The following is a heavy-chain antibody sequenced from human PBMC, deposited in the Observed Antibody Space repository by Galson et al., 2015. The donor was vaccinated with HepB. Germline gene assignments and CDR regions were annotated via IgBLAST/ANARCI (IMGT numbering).Heavy chain of an antibody. J-gene: IGHJ4*02. CDR3: ARGYCSGGSCYPPFDY. CDR1: GYTFINYA. CDR2: ISAGNGNT. V-gene: IGHV1-3*01. D-gene: IGHD2-15*01. Sequence: SVKVSCKASGYTFINYAMHWVRQAPGHRLEWMGWISAGNGNTKYSQKFQGRVTITRDTSASTAYMELSSLRSEDTAVYYCARGYCSGGSCYPPFDYWGQGTLVTVSS.